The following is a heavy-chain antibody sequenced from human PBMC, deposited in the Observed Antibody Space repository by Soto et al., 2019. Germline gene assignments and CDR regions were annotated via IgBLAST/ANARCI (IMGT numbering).Heavy chain of an antibody. Sequence: AVKVSCKASGGTFSNHAISWVRQAPGQGXEWVGGIIPMFPTADYAQRFQGRVTITADDSTTTVYMELSGLRSEDTAMYYCARDDATYCGGDCYRYFYYGMDVWGQGTTVTVSS. D-gene: IGHD2-21*02. CDR2: IIPMFPTA. V-gene: IGHV1-69*13. J-gene: IGHJ6*02. CDR1: GGTFSNHA. CDR3: ARDDATYCGGDCYRYFYYGMDV.